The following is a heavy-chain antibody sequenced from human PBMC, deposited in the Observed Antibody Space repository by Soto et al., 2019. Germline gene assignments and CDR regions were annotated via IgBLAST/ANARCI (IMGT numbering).Heavy chain of an antibody. Sequence: EVQLVESGGGLVQPGGSLRLSCAASGFTFSSYAMHWVRQAPGKGLEYVSAISSNGGSTYYANYVKGRFTMSRDNSKNTLYLQMGSLRAEDMAVYYCARGRGYCSGGSCYYDAFDIWGQGTMVTVSS. CDR2: ISSNGGST. D-gene: IGHD2-15*01. CDR1: GFTFSSYA. V-gene: IGHV3-64*01. J-gene: IGHJ3*02. CDR3: ARGRGYCSGGSCYYDAFDI.